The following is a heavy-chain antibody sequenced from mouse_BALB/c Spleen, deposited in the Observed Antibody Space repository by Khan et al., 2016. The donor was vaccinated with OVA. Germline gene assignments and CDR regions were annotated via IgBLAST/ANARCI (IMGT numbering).Heavy chain of an antibody. V-gene: IGHV2-2*02. CDR1: GFSLTSYG. CDR2: IWSGGST. J-gene: IGHJ4*01. D-gene: IGHD2-1*01. Sequence: QVQLKQSGPGLVQPSQSLSITCTVSGFSLTSYGVPWVRQSPGKGLEWLGVIWSGGSTDYNSAFISRLTISKDNSKSQDFFKMNSLQANDTAIYYCARTYFSYGNYGDYYTMDYWGQGTSVTVSS. CDR3: ARTYFSYGNYGDYYTMDY.